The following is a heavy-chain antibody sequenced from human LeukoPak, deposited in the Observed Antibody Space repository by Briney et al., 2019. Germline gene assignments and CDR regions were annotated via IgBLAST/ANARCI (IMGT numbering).Heavy chain of an antibody. CDR1: GFTFSSYA. J-gene: IGHJ6*02. V-gene: IGHV3-30-3*01. Sequence: GRSLRLSSAASGFTFSSYAMHWVRQAPGKGLEWVAVISYDGSNKYYADSVKGRFTISRDNSKNTLYLQMNSLRAEDTAVYYCARTHSSGYYNYYYYYGMDVWGQGTTVTVSS. CDR2: ISYDGSNK. D-gene: IGHD3-22*01. CDR3: ARTHSSGYYNYYYYYGMDV.